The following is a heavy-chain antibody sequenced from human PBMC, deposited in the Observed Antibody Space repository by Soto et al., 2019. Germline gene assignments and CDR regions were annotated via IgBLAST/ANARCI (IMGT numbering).Heavy chain of an antibody. Sequence: ASVKVYFKTFGYTFTNYVIHFVRQAPGQGLEWMGWINAGTGNTKYSQKLQDRLTISRDTSAATAYLDLSRLASEDTAVYYCARGRASWYWDFWGQGTLVTVSS. D-gene: IGHD2-8*02. CDR1: GYTFTNYV. CDR2: INAGTGNT. V-gene: IGHV1-3*01. J-gene: IGHJ4*01. CDR3: ARGRASWYWDF.